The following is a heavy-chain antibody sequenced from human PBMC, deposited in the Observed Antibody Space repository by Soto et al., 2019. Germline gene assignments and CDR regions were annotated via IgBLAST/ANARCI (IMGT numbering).Heavy chain of an antibody. CDR2: MYSGGAT. CDR3: TRESAGAFDY. Sequence: PGGSLRLSCVASGFTVSTYYTNWVRQAPGKGLEWVSIMYSGGATYYAHSVRDRFTISRDSSKNTLFLQMSSPRAEDTAVYYCTRESAGAFDYWGEGTLVTVSS. J-gene: IGHJ4*02. CDR1: GFTVSTYY. V-gene: IGHV3-66*01. D-gene: IGHD1-26*01.